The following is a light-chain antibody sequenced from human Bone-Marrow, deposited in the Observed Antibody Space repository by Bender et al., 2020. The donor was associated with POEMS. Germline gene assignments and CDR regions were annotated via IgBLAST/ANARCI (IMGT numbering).Light chain of an antibody. J-gene: IGLJ3*02. CDR1: SSDVGSYNL. V-gene: IGLV2-23*02. Sequence: QSALTQPASVSGSPGQSITISCTGTSSDVGSYNLVSWFQQHPNKAPKLMIYEVSKRPSGVSKRFSGSKSGNTASLRISGLRAEDEADYLCCSYAGSRTWVFGGGTKLTVL. CDR3: CSYAGSRTWV. CDR2: EVS.